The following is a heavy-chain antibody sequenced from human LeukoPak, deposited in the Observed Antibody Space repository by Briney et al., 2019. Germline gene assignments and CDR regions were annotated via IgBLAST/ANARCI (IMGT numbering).Heavy chain of an antibody. CDR3: ARDLTDDPIGVSLDSYGLDY. CDR1: GFTFSSYA. V-gene: IGHV3-30-3*01. Sequence: PGRSLRLSCAASGFTFSSYAMHWVRQAPGKGLEWVAVILYDGSNKYYADSVKGRFTISRDNSKNTLYLQMNSLRAEDTAVYYCARDLTDDPIGVSLDSYGLDYWGQGTLVTVSS. J-gene: IGHJ4*02. CDR2: ILYDGSNK. D-gene: IGHD5-18*01.